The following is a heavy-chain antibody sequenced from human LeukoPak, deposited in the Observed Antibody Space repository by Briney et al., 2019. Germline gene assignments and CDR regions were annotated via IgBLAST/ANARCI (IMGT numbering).Heavy chain of an antibody. CDR2: IKQDRSEK. V-gene: IGHV3-7*01. CDR3: ARLREIPVFGVVTKSTSYFDY. Sequence: GGSLRLSCAASEFTFSSYGMSWVRQAPGKGLELVANIKQDRSEKYYVDSVKGRFTISRDNAKNSLYLQMNSLRAEDTAVYYCARLREIPVFGVVTKSTSYFDYWGQGTLVTVSS. CDR1: EFTFSSYG. J-gene: IGHJ4*02. D-gene: IGHD3-3*01.